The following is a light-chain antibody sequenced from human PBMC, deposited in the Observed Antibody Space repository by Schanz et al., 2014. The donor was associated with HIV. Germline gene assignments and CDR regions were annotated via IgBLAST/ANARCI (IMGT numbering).Light chain of an antibody. CDR3: QQYHDSPYT. Sequence: EAVLTQSPATLSVYPGERVTLSCRTTQIISTSLAWYQQRPGQPPRLLLYGASSRATGIPDRFSGSGSGTDFTLTISRLEPEDFAVYYCQQYHDSPYTFGQGTNLEIK. V-gene: IGKV3-20*01. CDR2: GAS. CDR1: QIISTS. J-gene: IGKJ2*01.